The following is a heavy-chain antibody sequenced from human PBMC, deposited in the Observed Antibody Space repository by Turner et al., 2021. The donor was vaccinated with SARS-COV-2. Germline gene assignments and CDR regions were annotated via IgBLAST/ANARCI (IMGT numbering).Heavy chain of an antibody. D-gene: IGHD2-2*01. V-gene: IGHV1-24*01. Sequence: QPGAPAKVSCRISGYTLTELSMYWVRQAPGKGLEWMGGFDPEDGETIYAQNFQGRVTMTEDTSTDTAYMELSSVRSEDTAVYFCATGYQLRVNWFDPWGQGTLVTVSS. CDR2: FDPEDGET. CDR1: GYTLTELS. CDR3: ATGYQLRVNWFDP. J-gene: IGHJ5*02.